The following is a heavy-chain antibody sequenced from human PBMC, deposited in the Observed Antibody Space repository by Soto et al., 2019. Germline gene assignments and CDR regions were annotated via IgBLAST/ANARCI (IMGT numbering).Heavy chain of an antibody. Sequence: QVQLVQSGAEVKKPGASVKVSCKASGYIFTSYSISWVRQAPGQGLEWMGWISSYNGNTNYAQKLLGRVTMTTDTSTTTAYMELRSPRSDDTAVYYCAREKSIASAGYFDYWGQGTLVTVSS. J-gene: IGHJ4*02. CDR1: GYIFTSYS. CDR3: AREKSIASAGYFDY. V-gene: IGHV1-18*01. CDR2: ISSYNGNT. D-gene: IGHD6-13*01.